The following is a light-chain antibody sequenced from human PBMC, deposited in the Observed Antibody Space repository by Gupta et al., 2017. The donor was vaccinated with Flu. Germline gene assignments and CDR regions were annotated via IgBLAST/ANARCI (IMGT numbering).Light chain of an antibody. Sequence: TPSLSPGERATLSCRASHSVSSSYLAWYPQKPGQAPSLPIYATSSRATGIPDRFSSSGSGTDFTLTISRLETADSAVYYCQQYGNSPLYTFGQGTKMEIK. CDR3: QQYGNSPLYT. J-gene: IGKJ2*01. CDR1: HSVSSSY. V-gene: IGKV3-20*01. CDR2: ATS.